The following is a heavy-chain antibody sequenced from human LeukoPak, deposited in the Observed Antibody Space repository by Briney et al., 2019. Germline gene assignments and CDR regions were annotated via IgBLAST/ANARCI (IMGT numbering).Heavy chain of an antibody. D-gene: IGHD6-19*01. V-gene: IGHV4-59*01. J-gene: IGHJ4*02. CDR1: GGSISYYY. Sequence: PSETLSLTCTVSGGSISYYYWSWIRQPPGKGLQWIGYVYYSGSTNYNPSLKSRVTISVYTSKNQFSLKLSSVTAADTAVYYCARAPPPGIAVADGFFDYWGQGTLVTVSS. CDR2: VYYSGST. CDR3: ARAPPPGIAVADGFFDY.